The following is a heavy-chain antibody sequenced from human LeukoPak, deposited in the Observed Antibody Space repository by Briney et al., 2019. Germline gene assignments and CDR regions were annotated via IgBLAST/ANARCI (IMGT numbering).Heavy chain of an antibody. D-gene: IGHD3-10*01. Sequence: GGSLRLSCAASGFTVSSNYMSWVRQAPGKGLEWVSVIYSGGSTYYADSVKGRFTISRDSSKNTVYLQMNSLRAEDTAVYYCAREIFGSGSYPDYWGQGTLVTVSS. CDR1: GFTVSSNY. CDR3: AREIFGSGSYPDY. CDR2: IYSGGST. V-gene: IGHV3-53*01. J-gene: IGHJ4*02.